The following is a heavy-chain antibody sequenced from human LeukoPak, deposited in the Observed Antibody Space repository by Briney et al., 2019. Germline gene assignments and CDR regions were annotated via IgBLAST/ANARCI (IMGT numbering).Heavy chain of an antibody. J-gene: IGHJ4*02. CDR1: GFSFNNFG. CDR3: ARSEYYHGSGSYYNDN. D-gene: IGHD3-10*01. V-gene: IGHV3-23*01. CDR2: ISGSGGNT. Sequence: GGSLRLSCVASGFSFNNFGMSWVRQAPGKGLEWVSSISGSGGNTHYADSVRGRFTISRDNSKNTLYLQMNSLRVEDTAVYYCARSEYYHGSGSYYNDNWGQGTLVTVSS.